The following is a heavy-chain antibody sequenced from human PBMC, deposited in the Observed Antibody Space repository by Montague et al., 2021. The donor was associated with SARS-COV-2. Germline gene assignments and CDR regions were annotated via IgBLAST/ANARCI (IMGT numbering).Heavy chain of an antibody. Sequence: TLSLTCTVSGGSISSGGYYWSWIRQHPGKGLEWIGYIYNSGSTYYNPSLKSRVTISVDTSKNQFSLKLSSVTAADTAVYYCAGDATISMIVVVIDAFDIWGQGTMVTVSS. CDR3: AGDATISMIVVVIDAFDI. J-gene: IGHJ3*02. D-gene: IGHD3-22*01. CDR2: IYNSGST. CDR1: GGSISSGGYY. V-gene: IGHV4-31*03.